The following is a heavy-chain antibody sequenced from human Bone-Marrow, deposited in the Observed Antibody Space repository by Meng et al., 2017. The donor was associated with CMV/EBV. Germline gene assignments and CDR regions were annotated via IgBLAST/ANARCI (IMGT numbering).Heavy chain of an antibody. J-gene: IGHJ6*02. CDR1: GGTFSSYA. CDR2: IIPIFGTA. D-gene: IGHD4-17*01. Sequence: SVKVSCKASGGTFSSYAISWVRQAPGQGLEWMGGIIPIFGTANYAQKFQSRVTITTDESTSTAYMELSSLRSEDTAVYYCARGNAPYGDYLLCGMDVWGQGTTVTVSS. CDR3: ARGNAPYGDYLLCGMDV. V-gene: IGHV1-69*05.